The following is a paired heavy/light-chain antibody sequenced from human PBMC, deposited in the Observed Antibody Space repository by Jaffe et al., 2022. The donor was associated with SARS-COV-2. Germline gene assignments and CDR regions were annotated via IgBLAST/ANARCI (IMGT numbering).Heavy chain of an antibody. CDR3: ARVSGSYYYYYMDV. V-gene: IGHV4-59*01. Sequence: QVQLQESGPGLVKPSETLSLTCTVSGASISSYYWSWIRQPPGKGLEWIGYIYYSGSTNYNPSLGSRLTVSLDTSKNQFSLKLSSVTAADTAMYYCARVSGSYYYYYMDVWGEGTTVTVSS. D-gene: IGHD2-15*01. J-gene: IGHJ6*03. CDR2: IYYSGST. CDR1: GASISSYY.
Light chain of an antibody. CDR3: SSYTSSSTHVL. CDR1: SSDVGSYNS. J-gene: IGLJ2*01. V-gene: IGLV2-14*01. Sequence: QSALTQPASVSGSPGQSITISCTGTSSDVGSYNSVSWYQQHPGKAPKLMIYDVSHRPSGVSTRFSGSKSGYTASLTISGLQAEDGADYYCSSYTSSSTHVLFGGGTKVTVL. CDR2: DVS.